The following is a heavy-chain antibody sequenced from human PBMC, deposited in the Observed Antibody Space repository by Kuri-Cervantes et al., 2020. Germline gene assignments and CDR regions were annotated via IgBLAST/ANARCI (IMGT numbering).Heavy chain of an antibody. Sequence: GSLRLSCTVSSGSISSYYWSWIRQPPGKGLEWIGYIYYSGSTNYNPSLKSRVTISVDTSKNQFSLKLSSVTAADTAVYYCARAVAHDYVWGSYCPNWFDLWGQGTLVTVSS. CDR2: IYYSGST. J-gene: IGHJ5*02. CDR3: ARAVAHDYVWGSYCPNWFDL. CDR1: SGSISSYY. D-gene: IGHD3-16*01. V-gene: IGHV4-59*12.